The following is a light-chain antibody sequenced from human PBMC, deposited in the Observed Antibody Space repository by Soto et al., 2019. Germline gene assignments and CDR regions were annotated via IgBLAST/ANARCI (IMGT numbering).Light chain of an antibody. CDR3: MQAQQTPQT. V-gene: IGKV2-28*01. CDR2: FGS. Sequence: DIVMTQSPLSLPVTPGEPASISCNSSQSLLQSNGYNYLDWYLQKPGQSPQLLIYFGSYRTSGVPDRFSGSRSGTDFTLRKRRVAAEDVPIYYCMQAQQTPQTFGQGTKVEIK. J-gene: IGKJ1*01. CDR1: QSLLQSNGYNY.